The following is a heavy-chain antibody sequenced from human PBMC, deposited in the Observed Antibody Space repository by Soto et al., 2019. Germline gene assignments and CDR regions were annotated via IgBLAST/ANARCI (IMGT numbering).Heavy chain of an antibody. J-gene: IGHJ4*02. CDR2: IYYSGST. D-gene: IGHD2-15*01. V-gene: IGHV4-59*01. CDR1: GGSISSYY. CDR3: ARGGARYCSGGSCYSLSSPVDY. Sequence: SETLSLTCTVSGGSISSYYWSWIRQPPGKGLEWIGYIYYSGSTNYNPSLKSRVTISVDTSKNQFSLKLSSVTAADTAVYYCARGGARYCSGGSCYSLSSPVDYWGQGTLVTVSS.